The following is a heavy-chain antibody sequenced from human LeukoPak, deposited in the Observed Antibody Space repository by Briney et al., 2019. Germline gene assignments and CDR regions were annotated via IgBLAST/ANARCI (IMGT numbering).Heavy chain of an antibody. J-gene: IGHJ4*02. CDR2: IYYSGST. V-gene: IGHV4-59*12. D-gene: IGHD6-13*01. Sequence: SSETVSLTCTVSGGSLSKYYWNWIRQPPGKGLEWIAYIYYSGSTNYNPSLKSRVTISLDTSKNQFSLKLSSVTAADTAVYYCARDLRSSSWYYFDYWGQGTLVTVSS. CDR3: ARDLRSSSWYYFDY. CDR1: GGSLSKYY.